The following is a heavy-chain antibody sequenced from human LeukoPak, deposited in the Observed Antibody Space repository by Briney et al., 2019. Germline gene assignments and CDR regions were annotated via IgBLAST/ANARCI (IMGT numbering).Heavy chain of an antibody. CDR2: IYYSGST. Sequence: PSETLSLTCTVSGGSISSYYWNWIRQPPGKGLEWIGYIYYSGSTNYNPSLKSRVTISVDTSKNQFSLKLSSVTAADTAVYYCARVPRYSGYDSRRFDYWGQGTLVTVSS. V-gene: IGHV4-59*08. CDR3: ARVPRYSGYDSRRFDY. CDR1: GGSISSYY. D-gene: IGHD5-12*01. J-gene: IGHJ4*02.